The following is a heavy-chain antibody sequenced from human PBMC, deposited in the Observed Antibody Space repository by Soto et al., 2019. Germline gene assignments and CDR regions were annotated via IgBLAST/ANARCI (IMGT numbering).Heavy chain of an antibody. V-gene: IGHV4-34*01. J-gene: IGHJ6*02. Sequence: PSETLSLTCAVYGGSFSGYYWSWIRQPPGKGLEWIGEINHSGSTNYNPSLKSRVTISVDTSKNQFSLKLSSVTAAGTAVYYCAREPKGAYGSGSYYRYGMDVWGQGTTVTVSS. CDR3: AREPKGAYGSGSYYRYGMDV. CDR1: GGSFSGYY. D-gene: IGHD3-10*01. CDR2: INHSGST.